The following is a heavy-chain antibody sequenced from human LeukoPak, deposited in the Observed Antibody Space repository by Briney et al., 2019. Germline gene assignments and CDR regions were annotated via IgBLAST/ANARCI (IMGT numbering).Heavy chain of an antibody. CDR1: GGSISSYY. CDR3: ARVSGYDWESFYDY. D-gene: IGHD5-12*01. J-gene: IGHJ4*02. V-gene: IGHV4-4*07. CDR2: IYYSGST. Sequence: SETLSHTCTVSGGSISSYYWNWIRQPAGKGLEWIGRIYYSGSTNYNPSLKSRVTISVDTSKNQFSLKLNSVTAADTAVYYCARVSGYDWESFYDYWGQGTLVTVSS.